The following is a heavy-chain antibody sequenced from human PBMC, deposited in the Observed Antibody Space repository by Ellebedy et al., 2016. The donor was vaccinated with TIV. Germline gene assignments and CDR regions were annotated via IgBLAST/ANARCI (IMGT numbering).Heavy chain of an antibody. CDR1: PYTLTELS. CDR2: FDHEDGKT. D-gene: IGHD3-10*01. Sequence: ASVKVSCXVSPYTLTELSMYWVRQAPGKGLEWMGGFDHEDGKTIYAQKFQGRVTLTEDTSTDTAYMELSSLRSDDTAMYYCTTGWFRELMHWGQGTQVTVSS. J-gene: IGHJ4*02. CDR3: TTGWFRELMH. V-gene: IGHV1-24*01.